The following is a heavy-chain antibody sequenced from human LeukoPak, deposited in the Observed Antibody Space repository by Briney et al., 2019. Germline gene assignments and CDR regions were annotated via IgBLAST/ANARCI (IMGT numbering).Heavy chain of an antibody. V-gene: IGHV3-30-3*01. CDR2: ISYDGSNK. CDR1: GFTFSSYA. Sequence: GRSLRLSCAASGFTFSSYAMHRVRQAPGKGLEWVAVISYDGSNKYYADSVKGRFTISRDNSKNTLYLQMNSLRAEDTAVYYCARDSRGYCSSTSCWDFDYWGQGTLVTVSS. J-gene: IGHJ4*02. CDR3: ARDSRGYCSSTSCWDFDY. D-gene: IGHD2-2*01.